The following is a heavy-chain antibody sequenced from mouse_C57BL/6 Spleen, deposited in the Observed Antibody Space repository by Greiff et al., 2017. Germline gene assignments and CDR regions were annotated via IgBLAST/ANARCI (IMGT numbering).Heavy chain of an antibody. D-gene: IGHD4-1*01. CDR3: ARDGNWDDAY. J-gene: IGHJ3*01. CDR2: IYPGDGDT. CDR1: GYAFSSSW. V-gene: IGHV1-82*01. Sequence: QVQLQQSGPELVKPGASVKISCKASGYAFSSSWMNWVKQRPGKGLEWIGRIYPGDGDTNSNGKFKGKATLTADKSSSTAYMQLSSLTSEDSAVYFCARDGNWDDAYWGQGTLVTVSA.